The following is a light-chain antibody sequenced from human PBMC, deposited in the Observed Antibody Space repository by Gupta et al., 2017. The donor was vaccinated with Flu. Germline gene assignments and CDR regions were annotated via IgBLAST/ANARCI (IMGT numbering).Light chain of an antibody. J-gene: IGKJ3*01. CDR2: WAS. CDR3: QQDDSTPFT. V-gene: IGKV4-1*01. CDR1: QSVLYSSNNKNY. Sequence: DIVMTQFPDSLAVSLGERATINCKSSQSVLYSSNNKNYLAWYQQKPGQPPKLLIYWASTRESGVPDRFSGSGSGTDFTLTISSLHAEDVAVYYCQQDDSTPFTFGHGTKVDIK.